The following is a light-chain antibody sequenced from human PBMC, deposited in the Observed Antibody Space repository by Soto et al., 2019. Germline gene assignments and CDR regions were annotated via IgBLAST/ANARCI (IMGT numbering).Light chain of an antibody. Sequence: DIVLTQSPGTLSLSPGERATLSCRSSHRVSSNYLAWYQQKPGQAPRLLIYDVSSRATGIPDRFSGSGSGTDFTLTISRLEPVDFAVYYCQQYGISPTFGQGTKVEIK. CDR2: DVS. V-gene: IGKV3-20*01. CDR1: HRVSSNY. J-gene: IGKJ1*01. CDR3: QQYGISPT.